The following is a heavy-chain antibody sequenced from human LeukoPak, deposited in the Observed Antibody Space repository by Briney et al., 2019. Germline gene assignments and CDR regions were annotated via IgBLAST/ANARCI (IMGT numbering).Heavy chain of an antibody. J-gene: IGHJ5*02. CDR3: ARASGYSNYNWFDP. Sequence: ASVKVSCKASGYTFTSSYMHWVRQAPGQGLEWMGWINPNSGGTNYAQKFQGRVTMTRDTSISTAYMELSRLRSDDTAVYYCARASGYSNYNWFDPWGQGTLVTVSS. V-gene: IGHV1-2*02. CDR1: GYTFTSSY. CDR2: INPNSGGT. D-gene: IGHD4-11*01.